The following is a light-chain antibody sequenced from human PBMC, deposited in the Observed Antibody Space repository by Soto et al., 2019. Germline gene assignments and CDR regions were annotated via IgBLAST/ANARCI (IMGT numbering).Light chain of an antibody. J-gene: IGLJ1*01. V-gene: IGLV2-23*02. CDR2: EVN. Sequence: QSALTQPASMSGSPGQSITISCTGTSSDVGSYYPVSWFQQHPGKAPKLIIYEVNKRPSRVSDRFSGSKSGNTASLTSSGLQAADEAEYYCCSYAGDTTFFVFGTGTKVTVL. CDR3: CSYAGDTTFFV. CDR1: SSDVGSYYP.